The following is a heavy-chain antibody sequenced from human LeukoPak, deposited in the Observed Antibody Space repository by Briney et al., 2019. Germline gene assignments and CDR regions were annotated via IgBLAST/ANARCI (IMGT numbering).Heavy chain of an antibody. J-gene: IGHJ4*02. Sequence: PGGSLRLSCAASGFTVGYAWMSWVRQAPGKGLEGVGRIKSIGGGGTTDYAAPVKGRFTISRDDSKNTLCLEMNSLKTEDTAVYYCTTYNYGAFDDWGQGTLVTVSS. CDR3: TTYNYGAFDD. CDR1: GFTVGYAW. CDR2: IKSIGGGGTT. V-gene: IGHV3-15*01. D-gene: IGHD4/OR15-4a*01.